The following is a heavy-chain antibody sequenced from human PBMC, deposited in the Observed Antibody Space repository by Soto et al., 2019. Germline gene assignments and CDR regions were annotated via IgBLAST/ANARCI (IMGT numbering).Heavy chain of an antibody. CDR2: IWYDGSNK. V-gene: IGHV3-30*02. Sequence: PGGSLRLSCAASGFTFSSYGMHWVRQAPGKGLEWVAVIWYDGSNKYYADSVKGRFTISRDNSKNTLYLQMNSLRAEDTAVYYCAKDPSGIAAAGPDYSGQGTLVTVSS. J-gene: IGHJ4*02. CDR3: AKDPSGIAAAGPDY. D-gene: IGHD6-13*01. CDR1: GFTFSSYG.